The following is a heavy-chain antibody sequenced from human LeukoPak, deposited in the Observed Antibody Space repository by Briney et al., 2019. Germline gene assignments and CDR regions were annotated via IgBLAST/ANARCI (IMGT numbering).Heavy chain of an antibody. CDR1: GFIFSSYN. V-gene: IGHV3-21*01. CDR2: ISSSSSYM. J-gene: IGHJ4*02. Sequence: GGSLRLSCVASGFIFSSYNMNWVRQVPGKGLEWVSFISSSSSYMYYADSVKGRFIISRDNAKNSLYLQMNSLRVEDTAVYYCARDLDSRGYTDYWGQGTLVTVSS. CDR3: ARDLDSRGYTDY. D-gene: IGHD3-22*01.